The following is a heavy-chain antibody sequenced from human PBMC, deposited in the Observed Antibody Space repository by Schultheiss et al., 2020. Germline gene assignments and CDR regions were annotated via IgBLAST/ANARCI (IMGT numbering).Heavy chain of an antibody. J-gene: IGHJ6*02. Sequence: GGSMRLSCAASGFTFSSYSMNWVRQAPGKGLEWVAVIWYDGSNKYYADSVKGRFTISRDNSKNTLYLQMNSLRGEDTAVYYCAKDQAGYCFSSNCFNGMDVWGPGTTFTVAS. D-gene: IGHD2-2*01. CDR3: AKDQAGYCFSSNCFNGMDV. V-gene: IGHV3-30*02. CDR2: IWYDGSNK. CDR1: GFTFSSYS.